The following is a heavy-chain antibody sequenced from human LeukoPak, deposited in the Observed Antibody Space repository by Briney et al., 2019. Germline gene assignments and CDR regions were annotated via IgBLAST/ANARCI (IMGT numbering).Heavy chain of an antibody. CDR2: IYTSGST. Sequence: PSQTLSLTCTVSGGSISSANYYWSWIRQPAGKGLEWIGRIYTSGSTNYNPSLKSRVTISLDTSKNQFSLNLNSVTAADTAVYYCARDTKNWGQGTLVTVSS. V-gene: IGHV4-61*02. CDR1: GGSISSANYY. CDR3: ARDTKN. D-gene: IGHD1-1*01. J-gene: IGHJ4*02.